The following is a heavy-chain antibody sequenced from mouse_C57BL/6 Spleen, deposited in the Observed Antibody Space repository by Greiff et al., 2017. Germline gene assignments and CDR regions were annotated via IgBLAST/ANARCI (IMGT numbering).Heavy chain of an antibody. CDR2: ILPGSGST. CDR3: ARPLLGQFAY. V-gene: IGHV1-9*01. CDR1: GYTFTDYW. J-gene: IGHJ3*01. Sequence: VQLQQSGAELMKPGASVKLSCKATGYTFTDYWIEWVKQRPGHGLEWIGEILPGSGSTNYNEKFKGKATFTADTSSNTAYFQLIGLSTDDTAIYYCARPLLGQFAYWGQGTLVTVSA. D-gene: IGHD4-1*01.